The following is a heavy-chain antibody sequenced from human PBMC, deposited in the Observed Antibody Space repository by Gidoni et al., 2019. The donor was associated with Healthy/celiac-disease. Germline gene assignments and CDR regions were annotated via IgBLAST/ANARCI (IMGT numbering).Heavy chain of an antibody. Sequence: EVQLLEAGGGLVQPGGSLRLSCAASGFTCSSYAMSWVRQAPGKGLEWVSAISGSGGSTYYADSVKGRFTISRDNSKNTLYLQMNSLRADDTAVYYCANGLPSPRTYFDYWGQGTLVTVSS. CDR3: ANGLPSPRTYFDY. J-gene: IGHJ4*02. V-gene: IGHV3-23*01. CDR2: ISGSGGST. CDR1: GFTCSSYA.